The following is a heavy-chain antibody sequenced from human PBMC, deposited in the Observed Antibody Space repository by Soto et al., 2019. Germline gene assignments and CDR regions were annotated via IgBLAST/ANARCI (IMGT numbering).Heavy chain of an antibody. CDR3: ARGLANIRYFDWTNYYYYMDV. CDR2: INHSGST. CDR1: GGSFSGYY. Sequence: SETLSLTCAVYGGSFSGYYWSWIRQPPGKGLEWIGEINHSGSTNYNPSLKSRVTISVDTSKNQFSLKLSSVTAADTAVYYCARGLANIRYFDWTNYYYYMDVWGKGTTVTVSS. V-gene: IGHV4-34*01. J-gene: IGHJ6*03. D-gene: IGHD3-9*01.